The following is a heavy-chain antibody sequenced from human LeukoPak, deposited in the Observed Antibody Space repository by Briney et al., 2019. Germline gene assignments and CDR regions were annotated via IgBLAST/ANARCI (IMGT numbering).Heavy chain of an antibody. CDR2: INYGGST. CDR3: VREGGLEKYQGIEVPGKQDIWGSYYYYYGMDL. Sequence: SETLSLTCGVYGGSFSNCYWSWIRQSPGKGLEWVGQINYGGSTNYNPSLKSRVTISVDTSKNEFSLDLNSVTAADTAVYYCVREGGLEKYQGIEVPGKQDIWGSYYYYYGMDLWGQGTTVIVSS. CDR1: GGSFSNCY. J-gene: IGHJ6*02. D-gene: IGHD6-19*01. V-gene: IGHV4-34*01.